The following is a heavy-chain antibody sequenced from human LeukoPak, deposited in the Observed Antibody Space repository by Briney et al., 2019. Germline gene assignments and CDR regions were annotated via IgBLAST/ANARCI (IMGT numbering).Heavy chain of an antibody. Sequence: ASVKVSCKPSGYTFTDYYVHWVRQAPGQGLEWRGWINPKGGGTDYAQQFQGRVTMTGDTSINTAYMELSRLRSDDTAVYYCARSLRYSSSSKAYWGQGTLVTVSS. CDR3: ARSLRYSSSSKAY. CDR2: INPKGGGT. J-gene: IGHJ4*02. D-gene: IGHD6-6*01. V-gene: IGHV1-2*02. CDR1: GYTFTDYY.